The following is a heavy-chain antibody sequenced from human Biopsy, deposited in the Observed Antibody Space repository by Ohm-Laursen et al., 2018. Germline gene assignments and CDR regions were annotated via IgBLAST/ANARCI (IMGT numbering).Heavy chain of an antibody. D-gene: IGHD1-26*01. CDR2: IYYSGGT. V-gene: IGHV4-59*01. Sequence: SETLSLTCNVSGGSMTGYEWSWIRLAPGKGLEWIGYIYYSGGTKYNPSLASRATFSVDMSKSQFSLKLYSVTAADTAVYYCARVEAGTYDALDIWGQGTLVAVSA. CDR3: ARVEAGTYDALDI. CDR1: GGSMTGYE. J-gene: IGHJ3*02.